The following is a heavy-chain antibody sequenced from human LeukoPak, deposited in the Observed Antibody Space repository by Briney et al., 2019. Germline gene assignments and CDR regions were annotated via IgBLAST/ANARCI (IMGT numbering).Heavy chain of an antibody. CDR3: ARGHYDDYE. D-gene: IGHD3-16*01. Sequence: GGSLRLSCAASGFTFSSYSMNWVRQAPGKGLEWVANIKEHGSETYYVDSVKGRFTISRDNAKNSLYLQMNSLGAEDTAVYYCARGHYDDYEWGRGTLVTVSS. J-gene: IGHJ4*02. CDR1: GFTFSSYS. V-gene: IGHV3-7*01. CDR2: IKEHGSET.